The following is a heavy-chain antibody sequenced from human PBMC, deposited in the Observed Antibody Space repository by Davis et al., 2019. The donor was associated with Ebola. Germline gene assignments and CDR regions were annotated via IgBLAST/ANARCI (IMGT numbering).Heavy chain of an antibody. CDR1: GFTFSSYW. CDR2: ISGSGGST. J-gene: IGHJ3*02. Sequence: GESLKISCAASGFTFSSYWMSWVRQAPGKGLEWVSAISGSGGSTYYADSVKGRFTISRDSSKNTLYLQMNSLRAEDTALYYCAKEGDAFDIWGQGTMVTVSS. CDR3: AKEGDAFDI. V-gene: IGHV3-23*01.